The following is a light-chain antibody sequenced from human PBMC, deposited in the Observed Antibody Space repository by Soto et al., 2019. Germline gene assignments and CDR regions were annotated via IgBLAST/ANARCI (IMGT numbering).Light chain of an antibody. CDR1: QSIDKW. Sequence: DIQMTQSPSTLSASVGDSVTITCRASQSIDKWLAWYQQKPGKAPKLLIYKSSILQTGVPSRFSGSGSGTEFTLTINSLQPDDVGSYFCQQYRRFSWTFGQGTKVEIK. V-gene: IGKV1-5*03. CDR2: KSS. J-gene: IGKJ1*01. CDR3: QQYRRFSWT.